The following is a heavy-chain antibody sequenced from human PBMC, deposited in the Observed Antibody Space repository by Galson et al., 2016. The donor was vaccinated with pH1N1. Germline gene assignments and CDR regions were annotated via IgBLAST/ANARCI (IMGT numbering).Heavy chain of an antibody. CDR3: AREEYYDPDLSDGYFDL. J-gene: IGHJ2*01. CDR1: GGTFGSYG. CDR2: IIPIFNTV. Sequence: SVKVSCKASGGTFGSYGINWVRQAPGQGLEWMGGIIPIFNTVKYAQNFQGRVTITAAESTTTAYMELNSLRSEDTAMYYCAREEYYDPDLSDGYFDLWGRGTLLTVSP. D-gene: IGHD3-22*01. V-gene: IGHV1-69*13.